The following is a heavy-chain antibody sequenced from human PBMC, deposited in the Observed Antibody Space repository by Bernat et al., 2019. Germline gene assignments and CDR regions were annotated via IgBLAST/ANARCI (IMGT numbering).Heavy chain of an antibody. V-gene: IGHV3-33*01. CDR1: GFTFSSYG. D-gene: IGHD6-25*01. CDR2: IWYDGSKK. CDR3: ARDGSARHYGIDV. J-gene: IGHJ6*02. Sequence: QVQLVESGGGVVQPGRSLRLSCAASGFTFSSYGMHWARQAPGKGLEWVAGIWYDGSKKNYADSVKGRFTISRDKSKNTLYLQMNSLRAEDTAVYYCARDGSARHYGIDVWGQGTTVTVSS.